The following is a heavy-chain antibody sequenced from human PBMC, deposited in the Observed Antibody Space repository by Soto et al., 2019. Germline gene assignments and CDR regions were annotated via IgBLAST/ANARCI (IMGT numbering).Heavy chain of an antibody. J-gene: IGHJ4*02. Sequence: QVQLQESGPGLVKPLETLSLPCTVPGGFITSYRWSWIRQSAGKGLEWIGRINTSGNTHYNPSLKSRVTVSIDTSRNQFFLTVNSVTAADSAVYYCARESGDNWDYEAYWGQGTPVTVSS. D-gene: IGHD1-7*01. V-gene: IGHV4-4*07. CDR3: ARESGDNWDYEAY. CDR1: GGFITSYR. CDR2: INTSGNT.